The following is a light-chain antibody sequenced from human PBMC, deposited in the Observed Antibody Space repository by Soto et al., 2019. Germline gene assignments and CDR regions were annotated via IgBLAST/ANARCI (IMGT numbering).Light chain of an antibody. CDR2: AAS. J-gene: IGKJ4*01. V-gene: IGKV1-9*01. CDR1: QGISSY. Sequence: DTQMTQSPSTLSASLGDRVTITCRASQGISSYLAWYQQKPGKAPKLLIYAASTLQSGVPSRFSGSGSGTEFTLTISSLQPEDFATYYCQQLNSYPLTFGGGTKVDIK. CDR3: QQLNSYPLT.